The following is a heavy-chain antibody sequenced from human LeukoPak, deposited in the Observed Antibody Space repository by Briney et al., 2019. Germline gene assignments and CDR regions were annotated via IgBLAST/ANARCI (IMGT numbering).Heavy chain of an antibody. V-gene: IGHV3-7*03. CDR2: IDEDGNEK. CDR3: AKALSERVVWWLRTVDY. J-gene: IGHJ4*02. Sequence: GGSLRLSCAGSGFSFRSFWMSWVRQAPGKGLEWVANIDEDGNEKNYVDFVKGRFTISRDNAKNSLYLQMNSLRAEDTAVYYCAKALSERVVWWLRTVDYWGQGTLVTVSS. D-gene: IGHD5-12*01. CDR1: GFSFRSFW.